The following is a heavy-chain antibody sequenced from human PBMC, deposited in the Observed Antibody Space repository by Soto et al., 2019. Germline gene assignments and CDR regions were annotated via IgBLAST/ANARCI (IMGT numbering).Heavy chain of an antibody. CDR1: GGTFSSYA. J-gene: IGHJ4*02. V-gene: IGHV1-69*06. CDR3: ARLWDSSGYYRPIDC. Sequence: QVQLVQSGAEVKKPGSSVKVSCKASGGTFSSYAISWVRQAPGQGLEWMGGIIPIFGTANYAQKFQGRVTITADKSTSTDYLELSSLRSEDTAVYYCARLWDSSGYYRPIDCWGQGTLVTVSS. D-gene: IGHD3-22*01. CDR2: IIPIFGTA.